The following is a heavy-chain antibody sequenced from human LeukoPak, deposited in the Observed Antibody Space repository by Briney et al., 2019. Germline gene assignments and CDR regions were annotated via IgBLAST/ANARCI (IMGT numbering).Heavy chain of an antibody. Sequence: PGGSLRLSCAASGFTFDDYAMHWVRQAPGKGLEWVSGISWNSGSIGYADSVKGRFTISRDNAKNSLYLQMNSLRAEDTAVYYCARDWYNWNDDYYYGMDVWGQGTTVTVSS. CDR3: ARDWYNWNDDYYYGMDV. D-gene: IGHD1-1*01. CDR1: GFTFDDYA. J-gene: IGHJ6*02. V-gene: IGHV3-9*01. CDR2: ISWNSGSI.